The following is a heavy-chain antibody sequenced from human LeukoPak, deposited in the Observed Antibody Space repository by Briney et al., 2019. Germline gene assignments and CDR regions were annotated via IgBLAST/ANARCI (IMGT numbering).Heavy chain of an antibody. V-gene: IGHV4-4*02. Sequence: SETLSLTCTVSGDSINSLDLWSWVRQPPGKGLEWIGEMYLSGTTHSNPSVKSRVTISIGKSKNQFFLNLSSVTAADTAVYYCAGLVGRYSSGLYYYYFDYWGQGTLVTVSS. CDR1: GDSINSLDL. CDR2: MYLSGTT. J-gene: IGHJ4*02. D-gene: IGHD3-22*01. CDR3: AGLVGRYSSGLYYYYFDY.